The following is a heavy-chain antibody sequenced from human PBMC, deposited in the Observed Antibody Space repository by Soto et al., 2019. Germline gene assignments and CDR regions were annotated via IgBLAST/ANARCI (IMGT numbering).Heavy chain of an antibody. J-gene: IGHJ4*02. CDR1: GGSISSGGYS. V-gene: IGHV4-30-2*01. CDR3: VRGPDY. Sequence: SETLSLTCAVSGGSISSGGYSWSWIRQPPGKDLDWIGYIYHSGSTYYNPSLKSRVTISVDRSKNQFSLKLSSVTAADTAVYYCVRGPDYWGQGTLVTVSS. CDR2: IYHSGST.